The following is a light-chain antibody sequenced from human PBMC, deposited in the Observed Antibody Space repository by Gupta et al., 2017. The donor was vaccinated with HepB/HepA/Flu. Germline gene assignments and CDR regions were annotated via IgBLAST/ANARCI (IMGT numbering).Light chain of an antibody. Sequence: QSALTQPPSETGSPGQSVTISCTGTNSDVGSYRSWYQQPPGTVPKLMLYEVSNRPSGVPDRFSGSKSGNTASLTISGLQAEDEADYYGSSYTSSNTNDFGTWTKVPFL. V-gene: IGLV2-18*02. CDR1: NSDVGSYR. J-gene: IGLJ1*01. CDR3: SSYTSSNTND. CDR2: EVS.